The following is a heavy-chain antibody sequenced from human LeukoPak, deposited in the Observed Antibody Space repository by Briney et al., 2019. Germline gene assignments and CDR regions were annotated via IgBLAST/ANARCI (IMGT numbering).Heavy chain of an antibody. D-gene: IGHD3-22*01. CDR3: ARDNSGNHYDSSGNFDY. V-gene: IGHV4-61*01. CDR2: MYYSGST. CDR1: GGSVSSGSYY. J-gene: IGHJ4*02. Sequence: SETLSLTCTVSGGSVSSGSYYWSWIRQPPGKGLEWIGYMYYSGSTNYNPSLKSRVTISVDTSKNQFSLKLTSVTAADTAVYYCARDNSGNHYDSSGNFDYWGQGTLVTVSS.